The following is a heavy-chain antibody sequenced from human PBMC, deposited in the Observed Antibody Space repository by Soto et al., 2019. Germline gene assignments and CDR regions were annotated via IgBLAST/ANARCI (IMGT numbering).Heavy chain of an antibody. CDR3: SVGCCSAETFDV. CDR2: IIPMLTVT. D-gene: IGHD2-2*01. CDR1: GGTFSTYT. J-gene: IGHJ3*01. Sequence: QVHLEQSGAEVKKPGSSVKVSCKAAGGTFSTYTLIWVRQAPGQGLEWMGRIIPMLTVTNSAQKFQGRDTPSADKSTSTAFMELTSLASYDTAVYYCSVGCCSAETFDVWGQGTMVTVSS. V-gene: IGHV1-69*02.